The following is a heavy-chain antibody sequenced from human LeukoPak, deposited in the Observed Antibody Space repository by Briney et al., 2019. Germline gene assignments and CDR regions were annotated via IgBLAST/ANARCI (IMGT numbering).Heavy chain of an antibody. Sequence: SQTLSLTCTVSGGSISSGSYYWSWIRQPAGKGLEWIGRIHTSGSANYNPSLKSRVTISVDRSKNQFSLKLSSVTAADTAVYYCAREIEGEWLQPTSTGRWNWFDPWGQGTLVTVSS. CDR1: GGSISSGSYY. V-gene: IGHV4-61*02. D-gene: IGHD5-24*01. CDR2: IHTSGSA. J-gene: IGHJ5*02. CDR3: AREIEGEWLQPTSTGRWNWFDP.